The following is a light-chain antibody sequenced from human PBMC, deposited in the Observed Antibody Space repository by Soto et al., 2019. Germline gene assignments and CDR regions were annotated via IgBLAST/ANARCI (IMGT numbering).Light chain of an antibody. CDR3: QQLNIYPQT. V-gene: IGKV1-9*01. CDR1: RDIDSY. CDR2: DAS. J-gene: IGKJ1*01. Sequence: DIQLTQSPSLLSASVGDRVTITCRASRDIDSYLAWYQLKPGKGPKLLIYDASTLQSGAPSRFSGSGSGTEVTLTISSLQPEDFETYYCQQLNIYPQTFGQGTKVEIK.